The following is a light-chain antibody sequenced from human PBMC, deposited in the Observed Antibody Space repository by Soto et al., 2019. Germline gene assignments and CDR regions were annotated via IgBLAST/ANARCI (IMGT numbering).Light chain of an antibody. Sequence: QSALTQPASVSGSPGRSVTISCTGSSSDVGDFNYVSWYQHLPGRAPKLIIYDVTNRPSGISYRFSASKSGRTASLTISGLRAEDEVDYSPSPYSSSSPHVVFGGG. CDR1: SSDVGDFNY. CDR2: DVT. V-gene: IGLV2-14*03. J-gene: IGLJ2*01. CDR3: SPYSSSSPHVV.